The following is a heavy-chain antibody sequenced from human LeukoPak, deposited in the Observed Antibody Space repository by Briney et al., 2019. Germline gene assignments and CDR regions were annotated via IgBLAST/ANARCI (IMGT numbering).Heavy chain of an antibody. CDR3: AEEPNLAAAGRHFDY. Sequence: PSETLSLTCTVSGGSITNNSDYWGCIRQPPGKGLEWIGSIYYSGSTYYNPSLKSRVTISVDTSKNQFSLKLSSVTAADTAVYYCAEEPNLAAAGRHFDYWGQGTLVTVSS. D-gene: IGHD6-13*01. V-gene: IGHV4-39*07. CDR2: IYYSGST. CDR1: GGSITNNSDY. J-gene: IGHJ4*02.